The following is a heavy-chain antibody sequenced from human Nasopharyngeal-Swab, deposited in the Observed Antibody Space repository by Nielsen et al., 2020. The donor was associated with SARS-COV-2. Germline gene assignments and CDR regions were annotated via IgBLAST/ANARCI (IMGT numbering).Heavy chain of an antibody. CDR1: GFYFRSYA. J-gene: IGHJ4*02. V-gene: IGHV3-23*01. CDR2: ISGTGTET. D-gene: IGHD6-19*01. CDR3: AKWGRNHHESSGYVY. Sequence: GESLTISCAVSGFYFRSYAMNWVRQAPGKGLEWVSVISGTGTETYSADSVKGRFTISRDNSQNMVYLQMDSLRVEDTAVYYCAKWGRNHHESSGYVYWGQGILVTVSS.